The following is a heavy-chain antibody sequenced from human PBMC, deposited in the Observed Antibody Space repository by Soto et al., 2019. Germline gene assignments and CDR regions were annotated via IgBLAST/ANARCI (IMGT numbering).Heavy chain of an antibody. V-gene: IGHV5-51*01. J-gene: IGHJ5*02. CDR2: IYPADSDT. CDR1: GFTFTNYW. Sequence: GESLKISCETSGFTFTNYWIVWVRQVTGKGLEWMGLIYPADSDTRYNPSFQGQVTISADTSTNTAFLHWSSLSASDSATYFCARTGRSGLRWLDFFDPWGQGTLVTVSS. CDR3: ARTGRSGLRWLDFFDP. D-gene: IGHD4-17*01.